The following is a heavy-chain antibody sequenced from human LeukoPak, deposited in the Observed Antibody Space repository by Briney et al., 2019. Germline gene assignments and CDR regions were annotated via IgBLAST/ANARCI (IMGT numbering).Heavy chain of an antibody. CDR3: ARDRDDAFDI. V-gene: IGHV3-23*01. J-gene: IGHJ3*02. Sequence: GGSLRLSCAASGFTFSNYALSWVRQAPGKGLEWVSDISGSGGSTYYADSVKGRFTISRDNAKNSLYLQMNSLRAEDTAVYYCARDRDDAFDIWGQGTMVTVSS. CDR1: GFTFSNYA. CDR2: ISGSGGST.